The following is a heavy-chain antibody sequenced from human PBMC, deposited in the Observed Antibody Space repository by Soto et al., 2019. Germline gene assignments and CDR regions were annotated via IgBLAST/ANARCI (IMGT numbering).Heavy chain of an antibody. Sequence: GASVKVSCKASGYTFTGYYLHWLRQAPGQGLEWMGWINPNNGDTNYAQNFQGRVTMTRDTSISTAYMELGGLRSDDTAVCYCARVHTYYYYSGSFDYWGQGTLVTVSS. CDR3: ARVHTYYYYSGSFDY. V-gene: IGHV1-2*02. J-gene: IGHJ4*02. D-gene: IGHD2-15*01. CDR2: INPNNGDT. CDR1: GYTFTGYY.